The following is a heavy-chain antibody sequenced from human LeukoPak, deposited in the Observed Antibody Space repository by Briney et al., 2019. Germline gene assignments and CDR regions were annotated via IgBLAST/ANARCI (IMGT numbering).Heavy chain of an antibody. CDR1: GFTFSSYA. CDR3: ARDGESRYYDFWSGYYYNWFDP. CDR2: ISYDGSNK. V-gene: IGHV3-30-3*01. D-gene: IGHD3-3*01. Sequence: GGSLRLSRAASGFTFSSYAMHWVRQAPGKGLEWVAVISYDGSNKYYADSVKGRFTISRDNSKNTLYLQMNSLRAEDTAVYYCARDGESRYYDFWSGYYYNWFDPWGQGTLVTVSS. J-gene: IGHJ5*02.